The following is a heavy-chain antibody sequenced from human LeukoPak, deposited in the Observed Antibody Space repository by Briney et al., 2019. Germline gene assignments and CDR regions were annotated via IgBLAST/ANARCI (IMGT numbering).Heavy chain of an antibody. D-gene: IGHD5-12*01. J-gene: IGHJ6*02. V-gene: IGHV4-34*01. CDR3: ASSYSGYDQRYYYGMDV. CDR2: INHSGST. CDR1: GGSFSGYY. Sequence: SETLSLTCAVYGGSFSGYYWSWIRQPPGKGLEWIGEINHSGSTNYNPSLKSRVTISVDTSKNQFSLKLSSVTAADTAVYYCASSYSGYDQRYYYGMDVWGQGTTVTVSS.